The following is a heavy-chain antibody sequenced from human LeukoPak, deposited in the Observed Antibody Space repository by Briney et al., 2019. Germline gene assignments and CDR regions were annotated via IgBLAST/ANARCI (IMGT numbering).Heavy chain of an antibody. CDR3: ARGPYYYGSGSYYKN. J-gene: IGHJ4*02. CDR2: INHSGST. Sequence: PSETLSLTCVVYGGSFSGYYWSWIRQPPGKGLEWIGEINHSGSTNYNPSLKSRVTISVDTSKNQFSLKLSSVTAADTAVYYCARGPYYYGSGSYYKNWGQGTLVTVSS. D-gene: IGHD3-10*01. CDR1: GGSFSGYY. V-gene: IGHV4-34*01.